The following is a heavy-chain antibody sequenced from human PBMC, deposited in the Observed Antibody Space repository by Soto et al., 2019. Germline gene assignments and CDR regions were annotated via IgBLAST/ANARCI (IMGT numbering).Heavy chain of an antibody. CDR3: ARDLGLDCSSTSCYTHNWFDP. Sequence: ASVKVSCKASGYTFTSYAMHWVRQAPGQRLEWMGWINAGNGNTKYSQKFQGRVTIARDTSASTAYMELSSLRSEDTAVYYCARDLGLDCSSTSCYTHNWFDPWGQGTLVTVSS. CDR2: INAGNGNT. J-gene: IGHJ5*02. D-gene: IGHD2-2*02. V-gene: IGHV1-3*01. CDR1: GYTFTSYA.